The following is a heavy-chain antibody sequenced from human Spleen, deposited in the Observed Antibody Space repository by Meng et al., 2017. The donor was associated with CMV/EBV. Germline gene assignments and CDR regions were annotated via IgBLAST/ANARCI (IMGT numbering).Heavy chain of an antibody. CDR1: GGSFSSFY. J-gene: IGHJ4*02. CDR3: ARSDGRIAPGHY. Sequence: QGQLQQWGPGLLKPSETLSLTCAVYGGSFSSFYWHWIRQPPGKGLEWIGEINHSGSTNYNPSLKNRVTISVDTSKNQFSLKLSSVTAADTAVYYCARSDGRIAPGHYWGQGTLVTVSS. D-gene: IGHD5-18*01. CDR2: INHSGST. V-gene: IGHV4-34*01.